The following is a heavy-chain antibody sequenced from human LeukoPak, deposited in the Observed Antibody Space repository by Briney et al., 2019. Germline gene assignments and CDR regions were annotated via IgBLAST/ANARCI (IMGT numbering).Heavy chain of an antibody. Sequence: GGSLRLSCAASGFTFSNAWMSWVRQAPGKGLEWVSSISSSSSYIYYADSVKGRFTISRDNAKNSLYLQMNSLRAEDTAVYYCARDTSRGYSYGYVDWGQGTLVTVSS. CDR1: GFTFSNAW. CDR3: ARDTSRGYSYGYVD. CDR2: ISSSSSYI. J-gene: IGHJ4*02. V-gene: IGHV3-21*01. D-gene: IGHD5-18*01.